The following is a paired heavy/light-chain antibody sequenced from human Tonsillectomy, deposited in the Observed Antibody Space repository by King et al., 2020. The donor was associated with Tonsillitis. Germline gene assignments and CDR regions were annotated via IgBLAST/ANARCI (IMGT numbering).Light chain of an antibody. V-gene: IGKV1-39*01. CDR1: HFVNTY. Sequence: DIQMTQSPSSLSASVGDRVTITCRASHFVNTYVHWYQQKPGKAPKLLIYRASSLQSGVPSRFSGSGSGTDFTLTINSLQPEDFATYYCQQSHNTPRTFGQGTKVEIK. J-gene: IGKJ1*01. CDR2: RAS. CDR3: QQSHNTPRT.
Heavy chain of an antibody. CDR2: ISLYNGNT. J-gene: IGHJ3*02. CDR1: GHTYDTQG. D-gene: IGHD3-10*01. CDR3: ARDRGVAIPANDGFDI. V-gene: IGHV1-18*01. Sequence: QVHLVQSGAEVKKPGASVKVSCKTSGHTYDTQGISWVRQAPGQGLEWMGWISLYNGNTRYEEKFEDRFTMTTDTSTSTVYMELRRLRSDDTALYYCARDRGVAIPANDGFDIWGQGTRVTVSS.